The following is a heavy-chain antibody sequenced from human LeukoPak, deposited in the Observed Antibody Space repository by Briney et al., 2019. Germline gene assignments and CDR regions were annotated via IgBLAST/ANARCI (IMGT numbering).Heavy chain of an antibody. J-gene: IGHJ3*01. CDR2: ISTYTGRA. CDR3: ARADGTNSGTNAFDV. V-gene: IGHV1-18*01. D-gene: IGHD4-23*01. CDR1: GYRFNVYD. Sequence: ASVKVSCKTSGYRFNVYDVLWVRQAPGHGLDYVGWISTYTGRANYAQKFQGRVSVITDTSTSTAYLELTNLTSSDTGLYYCARADGTNSGTNAFDVWGLGTMVTVAS.